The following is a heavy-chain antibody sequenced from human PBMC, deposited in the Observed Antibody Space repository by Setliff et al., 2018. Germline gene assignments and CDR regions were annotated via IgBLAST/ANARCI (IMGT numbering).Heavy chain of an antibody. Sequence: ASVKVSCKTSGYPFTNYGLSWVRQAPGRGLEWMGWISGHNGDTKLAQNFQGRVTMTTDSSKNTVYMELKTLRFDDTAFYYCARAPRWGAGKALDYWGQGTLVTVSS. CDR2: ISGHNGDT. CDR1: GYPFTNYG. V-gene: IGHV1-18*01. J-gene: IGHJ4*02. D-gene: IGHD3-16*01. CDR3: ARAPRWGAGKALDY.